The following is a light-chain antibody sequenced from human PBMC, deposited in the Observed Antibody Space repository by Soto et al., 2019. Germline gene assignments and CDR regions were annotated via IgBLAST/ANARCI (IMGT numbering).Light chain of an antibody. V-gene: IGKV3-20*01. CDR2: RAS. CDR1: QSVSDN. CDR3: QQYGGSPVT. Sequence: EVLMTQSPDTLYVSPGASVTLSCRASQSVSDNLAWYQQKPGQGPRLLVYRASTRATGVPDRFSGSGSGTDFTLTISRLEPEDFAVYYCQQYGGSPVTFGQGTRLEIK. J-gene: IGKJ5*01.